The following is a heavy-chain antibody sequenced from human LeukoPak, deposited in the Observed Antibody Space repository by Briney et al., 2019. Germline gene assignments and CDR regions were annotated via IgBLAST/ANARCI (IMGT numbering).Heavy chain of an antibody. CDR2: ISGSGGST. J-gene: IGHJ6*03. CDR3: AKVLGSYYYYMDV. D-gene: IGHD7-27*01. Sequence: PGGSLRLSCAASGFTFSSYAMSWVRQAPRKGLEWVSAISGSGGSTYYADSVKGRFTISRDNSKNTLYLQMNSLRAEDTAVYYCAKVLGSYYYYMDVWGKGTTVTVSS. CDR1: GFTFSSYA. V-gene: IGHV3-23*01.